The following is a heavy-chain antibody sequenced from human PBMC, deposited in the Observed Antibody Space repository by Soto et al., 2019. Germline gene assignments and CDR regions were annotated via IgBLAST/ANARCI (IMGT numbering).Heavy chain of an antibody. J-gene: IGHJ6*04. CDR2: IHYSGST. V-gene: IGHV4-39*01. CDR1: GGSVSSTASY. Sequence: SETLSLTCAVSGGSVSSTASYWGWIRQPPGKYLEWIGSIHYSGSTYYNPSLKSRVTISVDTSKNQFSLKVSSVTAADTAVYYCAGSKYGGGYQAGRGRDVWGKGTRVPVSS. D-gene: IGHD2-21*01. CDR3: AGSKYGGGYQAGRGRDV.